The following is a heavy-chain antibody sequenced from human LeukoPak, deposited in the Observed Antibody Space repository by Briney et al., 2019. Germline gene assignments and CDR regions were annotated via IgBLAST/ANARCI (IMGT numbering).Heavy chain of an antibody. CDR1: GGTFSSYA. D-gene: IGHD6-13*01. CDR2: IIPIFGTA. Sequence: ASVKVSCKASGGTFSSYAISWVRQAPGQGLEWMGGIIPIFGTADYAQKFQGRVTNTADESTSTAYMELSSLRSEDTAVYYCARGGHLAAAGFDYWGQGTLVTVSS. J-gene: IGHJ4*02. V-gene: IGHV1-69*13. CDR3: ARGGHLAAAGFDY.